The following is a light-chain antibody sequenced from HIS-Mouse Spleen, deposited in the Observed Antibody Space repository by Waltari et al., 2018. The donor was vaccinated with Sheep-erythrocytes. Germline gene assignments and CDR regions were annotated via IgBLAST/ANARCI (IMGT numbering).Light chain of an antibody. CDR1: QDISNY. CDR2: DAS. Sequence: DIQMTQSPSSLSASVGDRVTITCQASQDISNYLNWYQQKPGKAPKLLIYDASNLETGVPSRFIGSGSGTDFTFNISSLQPEDIATYYCQQYDNLLALTFGGGTKVEIK. V-gene: IGKV1-33*01. CDR3: QQYDNLLALT. J-gene: IGKJ4*01.